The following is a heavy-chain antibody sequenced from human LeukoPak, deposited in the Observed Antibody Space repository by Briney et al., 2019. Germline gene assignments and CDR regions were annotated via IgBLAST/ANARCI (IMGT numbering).Heavy chain of an antibody. Sequence: PSETLSLTCAVYGGSFSGYYWSWIRQPAGKGLEWIGRIYTSGSTDYNPSLKSRVTMSVDTSKNQFSLKLSSVTAADTAVYYCARESKSYDGSGYYHDYWGQGPLVTVSS. V-gene: IGHV4-4*07. CDR3: ARESKSYDGSGYYHDY. J-gene: IGHJ4*02. D-gene: IGHD3-22*01. CDR1: GGSFSGYY. CDR2: IYTSGST.